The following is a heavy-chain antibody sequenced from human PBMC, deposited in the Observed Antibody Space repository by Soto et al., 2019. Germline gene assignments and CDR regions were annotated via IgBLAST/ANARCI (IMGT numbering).Heavy chain of an antibody. CDR1: GFTFSSYW. Sequence: GGSLRLSCAASGFTFSSYWMHWVRQAPGKGLVWVSRINSDGSSTSYADSVKGRFTISRDNAKNTLYLQMNSLRAEDTAVYYCARGGALKLKRQHRTSNWFDPWGQGTLVTVSS. CDR3: ARGGALKLKRQHRTSNWFDP. CDR2: INSDGSST. J-gene: IGHJ5*02. V-gene: IGHV3-74*01. D-gene: IGHD1-26*01.